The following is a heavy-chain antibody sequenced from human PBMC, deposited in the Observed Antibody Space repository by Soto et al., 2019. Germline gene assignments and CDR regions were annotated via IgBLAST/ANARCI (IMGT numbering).Heavy chain of an antibody. J-gene: IGHJ4*02. D-gene: IGHD3-22*01. CDR3: ARQIYDSDTGPNFQYYFDS. Sequence: GGALILSWVAFYFCVSNKFVTWVRQAPGEGVEWIAVISSYDSTHYADSVTGRLTISRDSSENTVFLQMNSLRASDTAMYYCARQIYDSDTGPNFQYYFDSWGQGTPVTVSS. CDR1: YFCVSNKF. V-gene: IGHV3-53*01. CDR2: ISSYDST.